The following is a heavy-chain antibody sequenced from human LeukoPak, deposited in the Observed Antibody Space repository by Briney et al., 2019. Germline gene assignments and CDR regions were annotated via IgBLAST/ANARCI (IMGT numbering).Heavy chain of an antibody. CDR3: AREAGPGIAAVGTFDY. J-gene: IGHJ4*02. V-gene: IGHV4-4*07. Sequence: PSETLSLTCTVSGGSISNYYWSWIRQPAGKGLEWIGRIYSSGSTNYNSSLKSRVIMSVDTSKNQFSLKSSSVTAADTAVYYCAREAGPGIAAVGTFDYWGQGTLVTASS. CDR2: IYSSGST. D-gene: IGHD6-13*01. CDR1: GGSISNYY.